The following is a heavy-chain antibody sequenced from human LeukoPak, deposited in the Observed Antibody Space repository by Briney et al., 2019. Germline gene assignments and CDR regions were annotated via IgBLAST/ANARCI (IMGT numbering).Heavy chain of an antibody. D-gene: IGHD3-22*01. J-gene: IGHJ1*01. CDR1: GFTFSSYA. Sequence: GGSLRLSCAASGFTFSSYAMSWVRQAPGKGLEWVSSISGSGGTTYYADSVKGRFTFSRDNSKNTLYLQMNSLRAEDTAVYYCAKEEGYYYDSGGYYVEYFQHWGQGTLVSVSS. CDR3: AKEEGYYYDSGGYYVEYFQH. V-gene: IGHV3-23*01. CDR2: ISGSGGTT.